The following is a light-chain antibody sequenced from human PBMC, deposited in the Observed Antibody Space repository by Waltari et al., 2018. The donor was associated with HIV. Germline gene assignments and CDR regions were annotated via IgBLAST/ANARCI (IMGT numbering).Light chain of an antibody. J-gene: IGLJ3*02. CDR1: SGSIGDNY. Sequence: FMSTQPHSVSESPGKTVTISCTRRSGSIGDNYVNWYQQRPGSYPIIVIYQDKQRPSGVPDRFYGSIGSSSNSASLTISGLKTEDEGDYYCQSYDRSIQVFGGGTKLTVL. V-gene: IGLV6-57*01. CDR2: QDK. CDR3: QSYDRSIQV.